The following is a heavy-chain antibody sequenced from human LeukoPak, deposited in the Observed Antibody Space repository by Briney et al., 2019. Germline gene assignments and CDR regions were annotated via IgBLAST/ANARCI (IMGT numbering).Heavy chain of an antibody. CDR2: ISGSDGST. J-gene: IGHJ6*02. Sequence: GGSLRLSCAASGFTFSSYAMSWVRQAPGKGLEWVSGISGSDGSTYYADSVKGRFTISRDNSKTTLYLQMNSLRAEDTAVYYCARDGDTTMVTEYYYGMDVWGQGTTVTVSS. V-gene: IGHV3-23*01. CDR3: ARDGDTTMVTEYYYGMDV. CDR1: GFTFSSYA. D-gene: IGHD5-18*01.